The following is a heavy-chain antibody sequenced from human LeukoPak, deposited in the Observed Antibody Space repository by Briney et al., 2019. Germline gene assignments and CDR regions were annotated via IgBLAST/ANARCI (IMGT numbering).Heavy chain of an antibody. V-gene: IGHV3-9*01. Sequence: PGGSLRLSCAASGFTFDDYAMHWVRQAPGKGLEWVSGISWNSGSIGYADSVKGRFTISRDNAKNSLYLQMNSLRAEDTALYYCAKGSSSGFTIDYWGQGTLVTVSS. CDR3: AKGSSSGFTIDY. CDR2: ISWNSGSI. J-gene: IGHJ4*02. CDR1: GFTFDDYA. D-gene: IGHD6-19*01.